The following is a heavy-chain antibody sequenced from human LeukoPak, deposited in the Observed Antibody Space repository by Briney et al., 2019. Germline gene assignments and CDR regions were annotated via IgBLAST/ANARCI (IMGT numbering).Heavy chain of an antibody. CDR1: GFTFSSYA. J-gene: IGHJ4*02. D-gene: IGHD2/OR15-2a*01. V-gene: IGHV3-23*01. CDR2: ISGSGGST. CDR3: AKMRGEYAWSLIDY. Sequence: GGSLRLSCAASGFTFSSYAMSWVRQAPGKGLEWVSAISGSGGSTYYADSVKGRFTVSRDNSKNTLYLQMNSLRAEDTAVYYCAKMRGEYAWSLIDYWGQGTLVTVSS.